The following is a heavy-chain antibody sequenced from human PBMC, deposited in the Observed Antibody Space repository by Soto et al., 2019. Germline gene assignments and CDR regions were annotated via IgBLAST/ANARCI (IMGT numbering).Heavy chain of an antibody. V-gene: IGHV1-69*08. CDR1: GGTFSSHT. D-gene: IGHD4-17*01. CDR3: ARPDFGDYWYFDL. CDR2: IIPALGTA. Sequence: QDQLVQSGAEVKKPGSSVKVSCKASGGTFSSHTFSWVRQAPGQGIEWMGRIIPALGTATYAEKFQGTVTINADESATAVSLELNSLRSEDTAVYYCARPDFGDYWYFDLWGRGTLVTVSS. J-gene: IGHJ2*01.